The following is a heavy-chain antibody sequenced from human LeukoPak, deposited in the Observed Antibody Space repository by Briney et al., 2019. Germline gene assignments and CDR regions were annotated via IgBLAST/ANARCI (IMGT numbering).Heavy chain of an antibody. CDR1: GGSMSPYY. CDR2: INHSGST. D-gene: IGHD2-2*01. CDR3: ARAAPMTPAAIIAPNYYYYGMDV. V-gene: IGHV4-34*01. Sequence: PSETLSLTCTVSGGSMSPYYWSWIRQPPGKGLEWIGEINHSGSTNYNPSLKSRVTISVDTSKNQFSLKLSSVTAADTAVYYCARAAPMTPAAIIAPNYYYYGMDVWGQGTTVTVSS. J-gene: IGHJ6*02.